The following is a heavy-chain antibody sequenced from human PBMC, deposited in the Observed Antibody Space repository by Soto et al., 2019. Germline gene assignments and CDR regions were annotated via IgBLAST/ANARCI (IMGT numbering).Heavy chain of an antibody. D-gene: IGHD3-10*01. CDR2: ISGSGGST. Sequence: GGSLRLSCAASGFTFSSYAMSWVRQAPGKGLEWVSAISGSGGSTYYADSVKGRFTISRDNSKNTLYLQMNSLRAEDTAVYYCGKGGGYCGPGGEGYYYGMDVWGQGTTVTVSS. CDR1: GFTFSSYA. J-gene: IGHJ6*02. V-gene: IGHV3-23*01. CDR3: GKGGGYCGPGGEGYYYGMDV.